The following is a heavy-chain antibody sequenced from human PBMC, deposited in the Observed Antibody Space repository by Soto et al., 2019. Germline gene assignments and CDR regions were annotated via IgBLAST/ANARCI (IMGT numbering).Heavy chain of an antibody. CDR1: GFTFTNKE. Sequence: GPRRLSCTASGFTFTNKEMKWVRQAPGKGLERVSRITIGGDTTYYADSVRGRFTIPRDNSQNTLSLQMNNLRAEDTAKYFCACWAGSSRTTHCCPPDYWRQEIRVTISS. V-gene: IGHV3-23*01. D-gene: IGHD1-7*01. CDR2: ITIGGDTT. CDR3: ACWAGSSRTTHCCPPDY. J-gene: IGHJ4*02.